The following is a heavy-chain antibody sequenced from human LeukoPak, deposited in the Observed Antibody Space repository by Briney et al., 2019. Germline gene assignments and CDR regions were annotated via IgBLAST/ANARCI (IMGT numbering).Heavy chain of an antibody. CDR3: ARDSEPLAAAGTDFDY. D-gene: IGHD6-13*01. Sequence: PGGSLRLSCAASGFTFSSYAMHWVRQAPGKGLEWVAVISYDGSNKYYADSVKGRFTISRDNSKNTPYLQMNSLRAEDTAVYYCARDSEPLAAAGTDFDYWGQGTLVTVSS. J-gene: IGHJ4*02. CDR1: GFTFSSYA. V-gene: IGHV3-30-3*01. CDR2: ISYDGSNK.